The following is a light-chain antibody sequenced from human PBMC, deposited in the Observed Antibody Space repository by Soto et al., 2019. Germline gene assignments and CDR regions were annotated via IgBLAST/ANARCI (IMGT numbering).Light chain of an antibody. CDR1: QSISTY. CDR2: GSS. CDR3: QQSYNTPTT. Sequence: DIQMTQSPSPLSASVGDRVTITCRASQSISTYLNWYQQKPGKAPNLLIYGSSSLQSGVPSRFSGSGSGTDFPLTISSLQPGDFATYYCQQSYNTPTTFGQGTKVDIK. V-gene: IGKV1-39*01. J-gene: IGKJ2*01.